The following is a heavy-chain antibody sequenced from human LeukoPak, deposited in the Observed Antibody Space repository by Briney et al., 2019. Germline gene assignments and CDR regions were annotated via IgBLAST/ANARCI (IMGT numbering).Heavy chain of an antibody. CDR2: ITPLFCTA. J-gene: IGHJ4*02. V-gene: IGHV1-69*13. Sequence: SVKVSCKASGGTFSKYTISWVRQRPGQGLEWMGGITPLFCTANYAQKFQGRVTITADESTSTAYMELSSLRSEDTAVCYCARDSEKLYGDYALDYWGQGTLVTVSS. D-gene: IGHD4-17*01. CDR3: ARDSEKLYGDYALDY. CDR1: GGTFSKYT.